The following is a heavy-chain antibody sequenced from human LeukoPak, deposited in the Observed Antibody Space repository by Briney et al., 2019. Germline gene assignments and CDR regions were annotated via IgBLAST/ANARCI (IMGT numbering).Heavy chain of an antibody. V-gene: IGHV4-34*01. D-gene: IGHD3-9*01. Sequence: SETLSLTCGVYGRSFSGYYWTWIRQPPGKGLEWIGEINSGNTTYNPSLKSRVAISVDTSKNQFSLKLTSVTAADTAVYYCARGRFFDWLPYYWGQGTPVTVSS. CDR2: INSGNT. J-gene: IGHJ4*02. CDR3: ARGRFFDWLPYY. CDR1: GRSFSGYY.